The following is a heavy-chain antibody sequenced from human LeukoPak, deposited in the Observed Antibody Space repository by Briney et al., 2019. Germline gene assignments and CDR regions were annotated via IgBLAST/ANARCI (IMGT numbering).Heavy chain of an antibody. CDR3: AKGGGIAVAGLDY. CDR2: IWYDGSNK. CDR1: GYTFSCYG. J-gene: IGHJ4*02. V-gene: IGHV3-33*06. Sequence: GGSLRLSCAASGYTFSCYGMHWVRQAPGKGLEWVAVIWYDGSNKYYADSVKGRFTISRDNSKNTLYLQMNSLRAEDTAVYYFAKGGGIAVAGLDYWGQGTLVTDSS. D-gene: IGHD6-19*01.